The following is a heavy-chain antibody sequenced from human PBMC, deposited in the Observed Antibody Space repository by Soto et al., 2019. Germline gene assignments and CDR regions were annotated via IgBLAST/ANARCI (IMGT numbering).Heavy chain of an antibody. CDR1: GGAFRTYA. CDR2: IMPVFGTA. CDR3: EGSRGFSAGRDV. V-gene: IGHV1-69*01. Sequence: QVQLVQSGTEVKKPGSSVRVSCKASGGAFRTYAFSWVRQTPGQGLEWMGAIMPVFGTATYAQQFQGRITINADESTRTVYMEPTIARPEDAAVFFCEGSRGFSAGRDVWGQGTTVIVS. J-gene: IGHJ6*02.